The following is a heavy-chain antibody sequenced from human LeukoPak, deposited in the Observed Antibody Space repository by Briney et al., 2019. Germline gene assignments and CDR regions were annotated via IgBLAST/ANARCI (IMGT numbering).Heavy chain of an antibody. V-gene: IGHV1-69*04. CDR3: ASRGYGGNLRGFDY. D-gene: IGHD4-23*01. CDR1: GGTFSSYA. CDR2: IIPILGIA. Sequence: SVKVSCKASGGTFSSYAISWVRRAPGQGLEWMGRIIPILGIANYAQKFQGRVTITADKSTSTAYMELSSLRSEDTAVYYCASRGYGGNLRGFDYWGQGTLVTVSS. J-gene: IGHJ4*02.